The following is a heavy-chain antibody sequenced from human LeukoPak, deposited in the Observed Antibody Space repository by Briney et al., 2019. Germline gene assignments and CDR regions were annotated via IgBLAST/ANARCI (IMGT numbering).Heavy chain of an antibody. CDR3: ARGYYDSNDSNRSNWFEP. V-gene: IGHV3-74*01. J-gene: IGHJ5*02. Sequence: PGGPLRLSCAASGFTFSSHWMHWVRQAPGKGLVWVSRLHSDGSSTVHADSVKGRFTISRDNAKNTLYLQMNSLRAEDTAVYYCARGYYDSNDSNRSNWFEPWGQGTLVTVCS. CDR2: LHSDGSST. D-gene: IGHD3-22*01. CDR1: GFTFSSHW.